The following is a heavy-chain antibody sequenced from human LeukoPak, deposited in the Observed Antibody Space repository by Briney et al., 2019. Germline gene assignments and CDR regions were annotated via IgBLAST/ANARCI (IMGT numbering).Heavy chain of an antibody. CDR1: GFTFSSYW. J-gene: IGHJ4*02. Sequence: GGSLRLSCAASGFTFSSYWMSWVRQAPGKGLEWVANIKQDGSEKYYVDSVKGRFTISRDNAKNSLYLQMNSLRAEDTAVYYCASDGHSYGPTSFDYWGQGTLVTVSS. V-gene: IGHV3-7*01. CDR2: IKQDGSEK. CDR3: ASDGHSYGPTSFDY. D-gene: IGHD5-18*01.